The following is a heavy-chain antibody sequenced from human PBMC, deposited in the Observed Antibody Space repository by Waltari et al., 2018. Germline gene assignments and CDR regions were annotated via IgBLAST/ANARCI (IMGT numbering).Heavy chain of an antibody. CDR2: IYSGGST. V-gene: IGHV3-53*01. D-gene: IGHD5-18*01. J-gene: IGHJ3*02. CDR1: GFTVSSNY. CDR3: ASRGGYSYGWAFDI. Sequence: EVQLVESGGGLIQPGGSLRLSCAASGFTVSSNYMSWVRTAPGKGLEWVSVIYSGGSTYYADSVKGRFTISRDNSKNTLYLQMNSLRAEDTAVYYCASRGGYSYGWAFDIWGQGTMVTVSS.